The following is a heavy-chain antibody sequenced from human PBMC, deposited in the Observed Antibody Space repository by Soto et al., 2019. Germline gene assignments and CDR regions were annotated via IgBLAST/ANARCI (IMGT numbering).Heavy chain of an antibody. D-gene: IGHD1-26*01. J-gene: IGHJ6*02. V-gene: IGHV1-2*02. CDR1: GYSFIAYY. CDR3: ARLPPPGLYYMSMDV. Sequence: VASVKVSCKASGYSFIAYYMHWMRQAPGQGPEWMGWINPRNGATNYAQRFQGRVSVTRDTSINTAYLELSRLRSDDTAVYYCARLPPPGLYYMSMDVWGQGTTVTVSS. CDR2: INPRNGAT.